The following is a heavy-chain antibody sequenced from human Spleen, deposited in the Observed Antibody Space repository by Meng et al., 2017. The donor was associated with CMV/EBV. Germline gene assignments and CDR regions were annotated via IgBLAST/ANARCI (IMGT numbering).Heavy chain of an antibody. D-gene: IGHD3-10*02. CDR2: ITNSGYNT. V-gene: IGHV3-23*01. CDR3: TRTGGPAGMFPHY. J-gene: IGHJ4*02. CDR1: GFTFSTYA. Sequence: GESLKISCAASGFTFSTYALTWVRQAPGRGLEWVSTITNSGYNTYYADSVKGRFTISRDNSKNTPALQMDSLRAEDTAVYYCTRTGGPAGMFPHYWGLGTLVTVSS.